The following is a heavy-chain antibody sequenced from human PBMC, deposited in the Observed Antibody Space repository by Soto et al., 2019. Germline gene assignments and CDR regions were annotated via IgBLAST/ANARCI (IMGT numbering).Heavy chain of an antibody. V-gene: IGHV4-4*02. J-gene: IGHJ4*02. CDR1: GGSISSSNW. CDR3: AREDTAAGTTFDY. Sequence: SETLSLTCAVSGGSISSSNWWSWVRQPPGKGLEWIGEIYHSGSTNYNPSLKSRVTISVDKSKNQFSLKLSSVTAADTAVYYCAREDTAAGTTFDYWGQGTLVTVSS. CDR2: IYHSGST. D-gene: IGHD6-13*01.